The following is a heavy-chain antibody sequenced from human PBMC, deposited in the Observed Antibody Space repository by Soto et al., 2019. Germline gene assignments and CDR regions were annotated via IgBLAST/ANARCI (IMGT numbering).Heavy chain of an antibody. D-gene: IGHD5-18*01. CDR1: GFTFTSYA. Sequence: GSLRLSCAVSGFTFTSYAMTWVRQAPGKGLEWVSAISGSGGSEFYADSVKGRFTISRDNSKNTLYLQMKSLRAEDTALYYCAKGDTTMITDYYAMDVWGQGTTGTVSS. J-gene: IGHJ6*02. V-gene: IGHV3-23*01. CDR2: ISGSGGSE. CDR3: AKGDTTMITDYYAMDV.